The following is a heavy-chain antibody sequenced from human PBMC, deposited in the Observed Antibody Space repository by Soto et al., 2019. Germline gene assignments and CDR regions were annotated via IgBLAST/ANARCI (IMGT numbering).Heavy chain of an antibody. CDR2: ISYDGSNK. CDR1: GFTFSSYG. Sequence: QVQLVESGGGVVQPGRSLRLSCAASGFTFSSYGMHWVRQAPGKGLEWVAVISYDGSNKYYADSVKGRFTISRDNSKNTLYLQMNSVRAEDTAVYYCAKDDAFDIWGQGTMVTVSS. V-gene: IGHV3-30*18. J-gene: IGHJ3*02. CDR3: AKDDAFDI.